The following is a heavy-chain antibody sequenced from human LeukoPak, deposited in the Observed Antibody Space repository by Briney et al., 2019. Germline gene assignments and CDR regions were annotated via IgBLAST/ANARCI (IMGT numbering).Heavy chain of an antibody. J-gene: IGHJ4*02. CDR2: ISGSGAST. CDR3: AKDLEYSYGANNYFDY. CDR1: GFTFSSYA. V-gene: IGHV3-23*01. D-gene: IGHD5-18*01. Sequence: PGGSLRLSCAASGFTFSSYAMSWVRQAPGKGLEWVSDISGSGASTYYADSVKGRFTISRDNSKNTLYLQMNSLRAEDTAVYYCAKDLEYSYGANNYFDYWGQGTLVTVSS.